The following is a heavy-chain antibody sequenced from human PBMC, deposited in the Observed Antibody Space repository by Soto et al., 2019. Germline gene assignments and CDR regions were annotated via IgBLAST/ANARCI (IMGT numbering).Heavy chain of an antibody. V-gene: IGHV4-59*01. Sequence: SETLSLTCTVSGDSITSYNWNWLRQPPGKALEWIGYVYSGGSTNYNPSLKSRVTISVDTSRNQFSLKVNSVTAADTAVYYCARRYYDSSGYLYYFDYWGQGTLVTVSS. D-gene: IGHD3-22*01. CDR2: VYSGGST. CDR3: ARRYYDSSGYLYYFDY. J-gene: IGHJ4*02. CDR1: GDSITSYN.